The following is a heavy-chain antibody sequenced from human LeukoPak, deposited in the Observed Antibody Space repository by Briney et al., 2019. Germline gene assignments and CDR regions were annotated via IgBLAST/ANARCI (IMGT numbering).Heavy chain of an antibody. CDR1: GGSISSYY. D-gene: IGHD3-10*01. CDR3: ARDAHDLYYYGSGTRFDY. Sequence: PSETLSLTCTVSGGSISSYYWSWIRQPPGKGLEWIGYIYYSGSTNYNPSLKSRVTISVDTSKNQFSLKLSSVTAADTAVYYCARDAHDLYYYGSGTRFDYWGQGTLVTVSS. J-gene: IGHJ4*02. CDR2: IYYSGST. V-gene: IGHV4-59*12.